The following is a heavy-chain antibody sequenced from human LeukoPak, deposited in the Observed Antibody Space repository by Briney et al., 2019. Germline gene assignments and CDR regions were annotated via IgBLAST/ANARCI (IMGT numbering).Heavy chain of an antibody. CDR3: ARDRIAAYQNWFDP. Sequence: VASVKVSCKASGGTFSSYAISWVRQAPGQGLEWMGGIIPIFGTANYAQKFQGRVTITTDESTSTAYMELSSLGSEDTAVYYCARDRIAAYQNWFDPWGQGTLVTVSS. CDR1: GGTFSSYA. J-gene: IGHJ5*02. V-gene: IGHV1-69*05. D-gene: IGHD6-6*01. CDR2: IIPIFGTA.